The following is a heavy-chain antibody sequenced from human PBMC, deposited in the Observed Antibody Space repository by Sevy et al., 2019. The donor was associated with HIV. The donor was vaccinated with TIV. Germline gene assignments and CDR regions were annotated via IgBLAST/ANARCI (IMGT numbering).Heavy chain of an antibody. Sequence: SETLSLTCTVSGGSISSYYWSWIRQPAGKGLEWIGRIYTSGSTNYNPSLKSRFTMSVETSKNQFSLMLSSVTAADTAVYYCARESVTMVRGVINWFDPWGQGTLVTVSS. CDR3: ARESVTMVRGVINWFDP. CDR2: IYTSGST. D-gene: IGHD3-10*01. J-gene: IGHJ5*02. V-gene: IGHV4-4*07. CDR1: GGSISSYY.